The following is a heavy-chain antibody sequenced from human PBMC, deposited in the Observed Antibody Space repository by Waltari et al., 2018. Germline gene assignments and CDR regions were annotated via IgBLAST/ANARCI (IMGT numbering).Heavy chain of an antibody. J-gene: IGHJ4*02. CDR2: INPNSGGT. CDR1: GYTFTGYY. CDR3: ARPPLLYCSGGSCYEDY. D-gene: IGHD2-15*01. Sequence: QVQLVQSGAEVKTPGASVKVSCKASGYTFTGYYMHWVRQAPGQGLEWMGRINPNSGGTNYAQKFQGRVTMTRDTSISTAYMELSRLRSDDTAVYYCARPPLLYCSGGSCYEDYWGQGTLVTVSS. V-gene: IGHV1-2*06.